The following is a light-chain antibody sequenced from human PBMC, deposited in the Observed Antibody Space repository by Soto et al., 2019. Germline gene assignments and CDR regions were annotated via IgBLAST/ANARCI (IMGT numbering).Light chain of an antibody. V-gene: IGKV1-33*01. Sequence: DIQMTQSPSSLSAAVGDRVTITCQASQDISNYLNCYQQKPGKAPKLLIYDASNLETGVPSRFSGSGAGTDFTFTSSSLQPEDIATYYCQQYDNVPLTFGGGTKVEIK. CDR1: QDISNY. CDR3: QQYDNVPLT. CDR2: DAS. J-gene: IGKJ4*01.